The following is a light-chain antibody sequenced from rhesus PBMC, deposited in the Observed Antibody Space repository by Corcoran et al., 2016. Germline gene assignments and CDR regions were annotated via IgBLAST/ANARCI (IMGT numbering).Light chain of an antibody. Sequence: QAALTQPRSVSWSPGQSVTISCTGTTSDTGGYNYVSWYRQHPGTAPKLMIYEFSERPSGVSDRVSGSKSANTDSLTSSGLQAEDEADYYCGSYTGSYTIDVLGSGTKLTVL. CDR3: GSYTGSYTIDV. CDR2: EFS. J-gene: IGLJ6*01. CDR1: TSDTGGYNY. V-gene: IGLV2-32*01.